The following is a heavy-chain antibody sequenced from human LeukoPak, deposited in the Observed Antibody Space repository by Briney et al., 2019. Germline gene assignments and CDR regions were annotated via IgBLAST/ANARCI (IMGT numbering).Heavy chain of an antibody. V-gene: IGHV4-4*07. Sequence: VEPSETLSLTCTVSGCSISSYYWSWIRQPAGTGLEWIGRIYTSGSTNYNPSLKSRVTMSVDTSKNQFSLKLSSVTAADTAVYYCARDRGDYYDSSGYYPYYFDYWGQGTLVTVSS. CDR3: ARDRGDYYDSSGYYPYYFDY. J-gene: IGHJ4*02. CDR1: GCSISSYY. D-gene: IGHD3-22*01. CDR2: IYTSGST.